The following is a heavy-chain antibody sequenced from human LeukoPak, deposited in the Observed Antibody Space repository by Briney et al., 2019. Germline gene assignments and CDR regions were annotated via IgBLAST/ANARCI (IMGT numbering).Heavy chain of an antibody. D-gene: IGHD3-10*01. CDR2: FDPEDGET. Sequence: ASLKVSCKVSGYTLTELSMHWVRQAPGKGLEWMGGFDPEDGETIYAQKFQGRVTMTEDTSTDTAYMELSSLRSEDTAVYYCATGLLWFGEDSYGMDVWGKGTTVTVSS. CDR3: ATGLLWFGEDSYGMDV. CDR1: GYTLTELS. V-gene: IGHV1-24*01. J-gene: IGHJ6*04.